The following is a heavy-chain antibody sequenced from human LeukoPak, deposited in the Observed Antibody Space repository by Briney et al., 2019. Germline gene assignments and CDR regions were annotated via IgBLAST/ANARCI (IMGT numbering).Heavy chain of an antibody. J-gene: IGHJ4*02. D-gene: IGHD3-22*01. Sequence: VASVKVSCKASGYTFTSYAMHWVRQASGQRLEWMGWINAGNGNTKYSQKFQGRVTITRDTSASTAYMELSSLRSEDTAVYYCARSLDGDYYDSSGYYIDYWGQGTLVTVSS. CDR1: GYTFTSYA. V-gene: IGHV1-3*01. CDR3: ARSLDGDYYDSSGYYIDY. CDR2: INAGNGNT.